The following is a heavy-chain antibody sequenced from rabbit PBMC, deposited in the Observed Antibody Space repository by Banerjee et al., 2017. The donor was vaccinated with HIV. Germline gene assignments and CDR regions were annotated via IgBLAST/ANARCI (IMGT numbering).Heavy chain of an antibody. Sequence: QSLEESGGDLVKPGASLTLTCTASGFSFSSSDYMCWVRQAPGKGLEWIACIHTSSGSTWYASWAKGRFTISKTSSTTVTLQMTSLTAADTATYFCARVPGYVGAGYNLWGQGTLVTVS. D-gene: IGHD7-1*01. J-gene: IGHJ4*01. V-gene: IGHV1S40*01. CDR2: IHTSSGST. CDR1: GFSFSSSDY. CDR3: ARVPGYVGAGYNL.